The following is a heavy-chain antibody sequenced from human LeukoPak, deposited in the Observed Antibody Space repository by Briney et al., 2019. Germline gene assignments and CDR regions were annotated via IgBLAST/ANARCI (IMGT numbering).Heavy chain of an antibody. CDR1: GYTFTGYY. CDR2: INPSSGGT. D-gene: IGHD7-27*01. Sequence: ASVKVSCKASGYTFTGYYIHWVRQAPGQGLEWMGRINPSSGGTNYAQKFQGRVTMTRDTSISTAYMELSRLRSDDTAVYYCARIWGKDYYYYMDVWGKGTTVTVSS. CDR3: ARIWGKDYYYYMDV. V-gene: IGHV1-2*06. J-gene: IGHJ6*03.